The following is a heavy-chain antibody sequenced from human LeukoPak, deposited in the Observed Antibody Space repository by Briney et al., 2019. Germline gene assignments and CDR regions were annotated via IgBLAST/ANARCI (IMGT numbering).Heavy chain of an antibody. Sequence: GGSLRLSCAASGFTFSSYSMNWVRQAPGKGLEWVSYISSSSSTIYYADSVKGRFTISRDNAKNSLYLQMNSLRVEDTAVYYCARSYGVDYWGQGTLVTVSS. V-gene: IGHV3-48*04. D-gene: IGHD4-17*01. CDR3: ARSYGVDY. CDR1: GFTFSSYS. J-gene: IGHJ4*02. CDR2: ISSSSSTI.